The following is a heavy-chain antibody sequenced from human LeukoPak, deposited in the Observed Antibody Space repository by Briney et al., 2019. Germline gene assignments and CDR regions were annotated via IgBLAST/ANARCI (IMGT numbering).Heavy chain of an antibody. D-gene: IGHD4-17*01. CDR2: IYHSGST. CDR1: GGSISSGGYS. V-gene: IGHV4-30-2*01. Sequence: SETLSLTCAVSGGSISSGGYSWSWIWQPPGKGLEWIGYIYHSGSTYYNPSLKSRVTISVDRSKNQFSLKLSSVTAADTAVYYCARDIPYGVYWYFDLWGRGTLVTVSS. J-gene: IGHJ2*01. CDR3: ARDIPYGVYWYFDL.